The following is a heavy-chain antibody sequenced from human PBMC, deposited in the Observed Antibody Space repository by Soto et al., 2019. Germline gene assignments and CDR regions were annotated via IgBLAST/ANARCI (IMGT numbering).Heavy chain of an antibody. D-gene: IGHD6-13*01. CDR1: GYTFTSYA. J-gene: IGHJ5*02. Sequence: ASVKVSCKASGYTFTSYAMHWVRQAPGQRLEWMGWINAGNGNTKYSQKFQGRVTITRDTSASTAYMELSSLRSEDTAAYYCARAGQQLVLGWFDPWGQGTLVTVSS. CDR3: ARAGQQLVLGWFDP. CDR2: INAGNGNT. V-gene: IGHV1-3*01.